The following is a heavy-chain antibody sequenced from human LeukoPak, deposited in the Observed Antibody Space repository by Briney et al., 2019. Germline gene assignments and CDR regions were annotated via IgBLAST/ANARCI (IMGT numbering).Heavy chain of an antibody. CDR2: IYYSGSA. V-gene: IGHV4-39*01. CDR1: GGSISSSSYY. Sequence: SETLSLTCTVSGGSISSSSYYWGWIRQPPGKGLEWIGSIYYSGSAYYNPSLKSRVTISVDTSKNQFSLKLSSVTAADTAVYYCARLSGSYYSDFDYWGQGTLVSVSS. D-gene: IGHD1-26*01. CDR3: ARLSGSYYSDFDY. J-gene: IGHJ4*02.